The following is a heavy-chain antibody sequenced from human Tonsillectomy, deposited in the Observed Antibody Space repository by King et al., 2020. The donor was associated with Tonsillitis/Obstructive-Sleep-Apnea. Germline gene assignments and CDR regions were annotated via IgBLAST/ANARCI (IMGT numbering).Heavy chain of an antibody. CDR2: IKQDGSEK. V-gene: IGHV3-7*03. CDR1: GFTFSKYW. Sequence: VQLVESGGGLVQPGGSLRLSCAASGFTFSKYWMSWVRQAPGKGLEWVANIKQDGSEKYYVDSVKGRFTISRDNAKNSLYLQMNSLKAEDTAVYYCASADDDYGDFEYYFDYWGQGTLVTVSS. D-gene: IGHD4-17*01. J-gene: IGHJ4*02. CDR3: ASADDDYGDFEYYFDY.